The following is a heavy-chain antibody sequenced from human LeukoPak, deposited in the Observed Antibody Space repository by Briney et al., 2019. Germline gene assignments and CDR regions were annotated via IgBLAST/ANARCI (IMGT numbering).Heavy chain of an antibody. Sequence: GGSLRLSCAASGFTFDDYGMSWVRQAPGKGLEWVSGINWNGGSTGYADSVKGRFTISRDNAKNSLYLQMNSLRAEDTALYYCARGDYGDSVTLIDYWGQGTLVTVSS. D-gene: IGHD4-17*01. CDR2: INWNGGST. CDR3: ARGDYGDSVTLIDY. CDR1: GFTFDDYG. J-gene: IGHJ4*02. V-gene: IGHV3-20*04.